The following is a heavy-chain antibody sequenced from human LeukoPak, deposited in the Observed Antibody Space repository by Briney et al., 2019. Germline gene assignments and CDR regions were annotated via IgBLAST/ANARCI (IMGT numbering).Heavy chain of an antibody. V-gene: IGHV3-48*01. J-gene: IGHJ4*02. D-gene: IGHD1-26*01. Sequence: GGSLRLSCAASAFTFSDYSLNWVRQAPGKGLEWVSYISGRSSTIYYADSVKGRFTISRDNAKNSMYLQMNSLRAEDTAVYYCARDRIKSGSYYFDYWGQGTLVTVSS. CDR1: AFTFSDYS. CDR3: ARDRIKSGSYYFDY. CDR2: ISGRSSTI.